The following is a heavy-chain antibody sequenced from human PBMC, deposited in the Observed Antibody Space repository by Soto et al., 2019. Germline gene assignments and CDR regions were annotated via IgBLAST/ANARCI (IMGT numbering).Heavy chain of an antibody. J-gene: IGHJ4*02. CDR3: ARDFYGGYTYGPGDY. Sequence: PGGSLRLSCAASGFTFISYWMHWVRQVPGKGLVWVASTNGDEGSIAYADSVKGRFTISRDNAKKSLYLQMNSLRAEDTAVYYCARDFYGGYTYGPGDYWGQGALVTVSS. CDR1: GFTFISYW. CDR2: TNGDEGSI. D-gene: IGHD5-18*01. V-gene: IGHV3-74*01.